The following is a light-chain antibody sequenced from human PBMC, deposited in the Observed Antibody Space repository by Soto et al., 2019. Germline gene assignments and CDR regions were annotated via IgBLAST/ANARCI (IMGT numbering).Light chain of an antibody. CDR1: QSVSSD. Sequence: EIVMTQCPATLSVSPGERATLACRASQSVSSDLAWYHQKPGQAPRLLIYGASTRATGIPARFSGSGAGTEFTLTINSLQSEDFVVYYCQQYNNWPLTFGQGTKVDIK. CDR3: QQYNNWPLT. J-gene: IGKJ1*01. CDR2: GAS. V-gene: IGKV3-15*01.